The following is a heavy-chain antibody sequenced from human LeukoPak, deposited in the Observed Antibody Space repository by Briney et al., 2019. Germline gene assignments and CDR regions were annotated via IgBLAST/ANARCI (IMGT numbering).Heavy chain of an antibody. CDR1: GGTFSSYA. V-gene: IGHV1-69*13. D-gene: IGHD3-3*01. CDR2: IIPIFGTA. Sequence: SVKVSCKASGGTFSSYAISWVRQAPGQGLEWMGGIIPIFGTANYAQKFQGRVTITADESTSTAYMELSSLRSEDTAVYYCARALTIFGVVKSKYGMDVWGQGTTVTVSS. CDR3: ARALTIFGVVKSKYGMDV. J-gene: IGHJ6*02.